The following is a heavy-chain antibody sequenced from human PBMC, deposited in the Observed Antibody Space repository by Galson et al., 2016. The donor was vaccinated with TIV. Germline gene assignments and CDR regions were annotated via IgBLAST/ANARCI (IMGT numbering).Heavy chain of an antibody. V-gene: IGHV3-23*01. CDR1: GFTFSSFA. CDR3: SKMDSSGFDYVRRFDF. J-gene: IGHJ4*02. Sequence: SLRLSCAASGFTFSSFAMTWVRQAPGKGLEWVSRISAGGGRTDYADSVKGRFTISRDNPKNTLYLPMSSLRADDTAVYFCSKMDSSGFDYVRRFDFWGQGTLATVSS. CDR2: ISAGGGRT. D-gene: IGHD3-22*01.